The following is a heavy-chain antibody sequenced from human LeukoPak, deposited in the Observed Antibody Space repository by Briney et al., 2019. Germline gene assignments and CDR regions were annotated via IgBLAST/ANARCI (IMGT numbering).Heavy chain of an antibody. CDR1: GFTFSNYW. J-gene: IGHJ3*02. CDR3: SRDISVVVPVATRDTFDN. Sequence: GGSLRLSCAASGFTFSNYWMSWVRQAPGKGPEWVANIKQDGSEKYYVDSVKGRFTISRDNAKNSLYLQMNSLRAEDTAVYYCSRDISVVVPVATRDTFDNWGQRTMVTVSS. CDR2: IKQDGSEK. D-gene: IGHD2-2*01. V-gene: IGHV3-7*01.